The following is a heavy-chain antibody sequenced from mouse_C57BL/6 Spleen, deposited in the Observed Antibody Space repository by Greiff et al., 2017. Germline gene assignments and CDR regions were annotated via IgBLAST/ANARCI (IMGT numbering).Heavy chain of an antibody. CDR2: IDPENGDT. J-gene: IGHJ4*01. D-gene: IGHD2-1*01. CDR1: GFNIKDDY. Sequence: EVKLMESGAELARPGASVKLSCTASGFNIKDDYMHWVKQRPEQGLEWIGWIDPENGDTEYASKFQGKATITADTSSNTAYLQLSSLTSEDTAVYYCTTPSTTGAMDYWGQGTSVTVSS. CDR3: TTPSTTGAMDY. V-gene: IGHV14-4*01.